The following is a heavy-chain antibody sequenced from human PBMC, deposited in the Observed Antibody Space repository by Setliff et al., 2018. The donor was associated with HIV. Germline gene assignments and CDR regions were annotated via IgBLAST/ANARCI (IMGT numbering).Heavy chain of an antibody. CDR1: GFTFSSYA. J-gene: IGHJ4*02. V-gene: IGHV3-48*04. CDR3: VRDTTSGWMLTS. D-gene: IGHD2-2*01. CDR2: LNNDGTTI. Sequence: GGSLRLSCAASGFTFSSYAMSWVRQAPGKGLEWVSYLNNDGTTIYYADSVRGRFTISRDNARDSLYLQMNSLRADDTGVYYCVRDTTSGWMLTSWGQGTLVTVSS.